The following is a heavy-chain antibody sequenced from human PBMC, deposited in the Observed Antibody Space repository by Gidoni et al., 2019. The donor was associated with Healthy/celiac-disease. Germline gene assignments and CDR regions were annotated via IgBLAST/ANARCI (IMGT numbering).Heavy chain of an antibody. J-gene: IGHJ3*02. Sequence: EVQLVESGGGLVQPGGSLRLSCAASGFTFSSYEMNWVRQAPGKGLEWVSYISSSGSTIYYADSVKGRFTISRDNAKNSLYLQMNSLRAEDTAVYYCARGKSYSSRVRGADAFDIWGQGTMVTVSS. CDR3: ARGKSYSSRVRGADAFDI. D-gene: IGHD6-13*01. CDR2: ISSSGSTI. V-gene: IGHV3-48*03. CDR1: GFTFSSYE.